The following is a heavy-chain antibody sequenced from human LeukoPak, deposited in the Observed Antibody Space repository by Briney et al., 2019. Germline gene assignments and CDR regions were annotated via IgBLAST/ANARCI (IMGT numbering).Heavy chain of an antibody. Sequence: SETLSLTRSVSDDSITMYYWTWLRQPPGKGLEWIGYVDHTGSTNFNPSLTGRVSISRDTTKNLFSLTLRSVTAADTAVYYCVRWRTYASTSNWFDPWGQGTLVTVSS. CDR2: VDHTGST. D-gene: IGHD2-2*01. V-gene: IGHV4-59*01. CDR1: DDSITMYY. J-gene: IGHJ5*02. CDR3: VRWRTYASTSNWFDP.